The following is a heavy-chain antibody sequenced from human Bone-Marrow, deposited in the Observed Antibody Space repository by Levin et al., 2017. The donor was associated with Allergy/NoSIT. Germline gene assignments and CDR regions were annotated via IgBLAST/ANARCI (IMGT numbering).Heavy chain of an antibody. V-gene: IGHV4-39*01. J-gene: IGHJ2*01. CDR1: GGSISSSSYY. CDR3: ARLIRTGDYCRGYFDF. D-gene: IGHD2/OR15-2a*01. Sequence: SQTLSLTCTVSGGSISSSSYYWGWIRQPPGTGLEFIGSIYYSGSTNYSSSLKSRVTISGDTPKNQFSLSLSSVTVADTAVYYCARLIRTGDYCRGYFDFWGRGTLVTVSS. CDR2: IYYSGST.